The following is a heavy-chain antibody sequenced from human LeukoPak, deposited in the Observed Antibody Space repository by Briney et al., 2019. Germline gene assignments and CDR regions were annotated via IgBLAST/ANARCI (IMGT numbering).Heavy chain of an antibody. Sequence: SETLSLTCTVSGGSISSSSYYWDWIRQPPGKGLEWIGSIFYSGNSYYNPSLKSRVTISVDTSKNQFSLKLSSVTAADTAVYYCARGEITFGGVIVREGYFDYWGQGTLVTVSS. J-gene: IGHJ4*02. CDR3: ARGEITFGGVIVREGYFDY. V-gene: IGHV4-39*07. D-gene: IGHD3-16*02. CDR1: GGSISSSSYY. CDR2: IFYSGNS.